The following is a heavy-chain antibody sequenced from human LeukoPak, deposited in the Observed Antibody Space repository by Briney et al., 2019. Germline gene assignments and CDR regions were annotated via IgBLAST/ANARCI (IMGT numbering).Heavy chain of an antibody. J-gene: IGHJ4*02. Sequence: VASVKVSCKASGYTFTSYATHWVRQAPGQRLEWMGWINAGNGNTKYSQEFQGRVTITRDTSASTAYMELSSLRSEDMAVYYCASDYYGSGSLDYWGQGTLVTVSS. CDR1: GYTFTSYA. V-gene: IGHV1-3*03. CDR2: INAGNGNT. CDR3: ASDYYGSGSLDY. D-gene: IGHD3-10*01.